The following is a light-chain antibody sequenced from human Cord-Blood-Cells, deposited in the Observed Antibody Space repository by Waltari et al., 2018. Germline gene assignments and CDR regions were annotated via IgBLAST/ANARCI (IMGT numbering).Light chain of an antibody. Sequence: DIAMAQSHSSLSAFVGDRVSITCRASQSISSYLNWYHQKPGKAPKLLIYAASSLQSGVPSRFSGSGSGTDFTLTISSLQPEDFATYYCQQSYSTLTFGGGTKVEIK. CDR2: AAS. CDR1: QSISSY. J-gene: IGKJ4*01. CDR3: QQSYSTLT. V-gene: IGKV1-39*01.